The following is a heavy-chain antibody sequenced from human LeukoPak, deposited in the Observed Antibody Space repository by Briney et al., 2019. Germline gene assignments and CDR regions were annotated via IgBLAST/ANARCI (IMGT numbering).Heavy chain of an antibody. CDR3: AKTSDQLLYSKFDF. CDR1: GFTFSFYG. Sequence: GESLRLSCATSGFTFSFYGMHWVRQAPGKGLEWVAFIQYDGSYKFYADSVQGRFSISRDNSKNTLFLQMNSLRAEDTAVYYCAKTSDQLLYSKFDFWGQGTLVTVSS. J-gene: IGHJ4*02. D-gene: IGHD2/OR15-2a*01. V-gene: IGHV3-30*02. CDR2: IQYDGSYK.